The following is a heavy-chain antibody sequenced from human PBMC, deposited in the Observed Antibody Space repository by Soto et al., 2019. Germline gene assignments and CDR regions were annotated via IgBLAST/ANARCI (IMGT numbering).Heavy chain of an antibody. V-gene: IGHV1-18*01. D-gene: IGHD6-19*01. CDR3: ASATSIAVAGKET. Sequence: QVQLVQSGGEVKKPGASVKVSCKASGDTVTKYGISWVRQAPGQGLEWLGWISFYNGHTTYALKFQDRITFTTDTSTSTASMELRSLTSDDTAVYYCASATSIAVAGKETWGQGILVTVSS. J-gene: IGHJ4*02. CDR1: GDTVTKYG. CDR2: ISFYNGHT.